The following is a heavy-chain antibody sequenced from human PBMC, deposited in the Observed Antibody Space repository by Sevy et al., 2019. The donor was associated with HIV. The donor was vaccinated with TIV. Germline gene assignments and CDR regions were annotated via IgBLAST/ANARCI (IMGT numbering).Heavy chain of an antibody. D-gene: IGHD3-16*02. V-gene: IGHV4-34*01. Sequence: SETLSLTCAVYGGSFSGYYWSWIRQPPGKGLEWLGEINHSGSTNYNPSLKSRVTISVDTSKNQFSLKLSSVTAADTAVYYCARGRSYYDYVWVSYRYTGLYFDYWGQGTLVTVSS. CDR2: INHSGST. CDR3: ARGRSYYDYVWVSYRYTGLYFDY. J-gene: IGHJ4*02. CDR1: GGSFSGYY.